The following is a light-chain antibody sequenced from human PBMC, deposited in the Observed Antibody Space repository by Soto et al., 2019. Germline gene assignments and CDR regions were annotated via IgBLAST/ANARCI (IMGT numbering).Light chain of an antibody. CDR3: CSYAGISTWV. V-gene: IGLV2-23*01. J-gene: IGLJ3*02. CDR2: EGT. CDR1: STDVGTYNL. Sequence: QSVLTQPASVSGSPGQSITISCTGTSTDVGTYNLVSWYQQHPGKAPKLIIYEGTKRPSGDSNRFSGSKSGNTASLTISGLQPEDEADYYCCSYAGISTWVFGGGTKVTVL.